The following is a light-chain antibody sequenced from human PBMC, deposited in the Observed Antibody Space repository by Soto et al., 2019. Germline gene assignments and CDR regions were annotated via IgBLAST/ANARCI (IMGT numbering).Light chain of an antibody. CDR1: QIVSSSY. J-gene: IGKJ4*01. Sequence: EIVLTQSPGTLSLSPGERATLSCRASQIVSSSYLAWYQQKPGQAPRLLINGASSRATGIPDRFSGSGSGTDFTLTISRLDPEDFAVYYCQQYGSSPLTFGGGTKVEIK. V-gene: IGKV3-20*01. CDR3: QQYGSSPLT. CDR2: GAS.